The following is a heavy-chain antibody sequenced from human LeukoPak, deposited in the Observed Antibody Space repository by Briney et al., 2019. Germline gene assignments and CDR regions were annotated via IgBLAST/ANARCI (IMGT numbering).Heavy chain of an antibody. CDR2: INPNSGGT. J-gene: IGHJ4*02. D-gene: IGHD3-22*01. CDR1: GYTFTGYY. CDR3: ARDGYYDSSGYFYYFDY. V-gene: IGHV1-2*02. Sequence: GASVKVSCKASGYTFTGYYMHWVRQAPGQGLEWMGWINPNSGGTNYAQKFQGRVTMTRDTSISTAYMELSRLRSDDTAVYYCARDGYYDSSGYFYYFDYWGQGTLVTVSS.